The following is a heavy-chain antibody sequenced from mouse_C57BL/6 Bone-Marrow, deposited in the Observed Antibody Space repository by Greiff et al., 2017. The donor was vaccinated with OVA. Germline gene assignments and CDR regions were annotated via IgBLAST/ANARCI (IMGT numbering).Heavy chain of an antibody. Sequence: EVQLQQSGGGLVKPGGSLKLSCAASGFTFSSYAMSWVRQTPEKRLEWVATISDGGSYTYYPDNVKGRFTISRDNAKNNLYLQMSHLKSEDTAMYYCARDNGYYGGAMDYWGQGTSVTVSS. V-gene: IGHV5-4*01. J-gene: IGHJ4*01. CDR1: GFTFSSYA. CDR2: ISDGGSYT. D-gene: IGHD2-3*01. CDR3: ARDNGYYGGAMDY.